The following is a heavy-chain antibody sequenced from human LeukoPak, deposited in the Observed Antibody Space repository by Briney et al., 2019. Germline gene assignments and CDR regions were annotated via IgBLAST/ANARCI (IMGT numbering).Heavy chain of an antibody. J-gene: IGHJ6*03. Sequence: ASVKVSCKASGYTFSGYHMHWVRQAPGQGLEWMGWINPDNGGTNYAQKFQGRVTMTRDTSITTVYMELSKLKSDDTAVYYCASNPITGTAFGADYYMDVWGKGTTVTVSS. CDR1: GYTFSGYH. CDR2: INPDNGGT. CDR3: ASNPITGTAFGADYYMDV. D-gene: IGHD1-20*01. V-gene: IGHV1-2*02.